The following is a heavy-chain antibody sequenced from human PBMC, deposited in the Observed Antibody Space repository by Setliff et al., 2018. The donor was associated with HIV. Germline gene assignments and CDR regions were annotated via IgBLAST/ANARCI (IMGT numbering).Heavy chain of an antibody. D-gene: IGHD2-15*01. CDR2: IYSDGST. CDR3: ARDRIEVVVDGPHDVFDV. CDR1: GGSIRDYY. J-gene: IGHJ3*01. V-gene: IGHV4-4*07. Sequence: TLSLTCRVSGGSIRDYYWNWIRQPAGKGLEWIGRIYSDGSTNYNPSLKSRVTMSVDTSKNQFSLKLRSVTAADTAVYYCARDRIEVVVDGPHDVFDVWGRGTTVTVSS.